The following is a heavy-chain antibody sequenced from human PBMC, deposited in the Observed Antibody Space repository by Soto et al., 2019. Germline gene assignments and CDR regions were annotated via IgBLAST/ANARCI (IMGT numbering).Heavy chain of an antibody. CDR1: GFTFSDHY. D-gene: IGHD1-26*01. CDR3: ASSGSRPRFDY. V-gene: IGHV3-66*01. CDR2: IYSGGST. J-gene: IGHJ4*02. Sequence: EVQLVESGGGLVQPGGSLRLSCAASGFTFSDHYMSWVRQAPGKGLEWVSLIYSGGSTYYADSVKGRFTSSRDNSKNTLNLQMSSRRAEDTAVYYCASSGSRPRFDYWGQGTLVTVSS.